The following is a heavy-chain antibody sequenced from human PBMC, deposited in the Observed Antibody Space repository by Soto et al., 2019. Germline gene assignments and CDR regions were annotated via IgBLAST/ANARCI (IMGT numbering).Heavy chain of an antibody. D-gene: IGHD5-12*01. CDR3: AASAPPATNYYYAMDV. V-gene: IGHV4-61*01. Sequence: SETLSLTCTDSGGSVSSGSFYWSWIRRPPGKGLEWIGYFYDSGSTNYNPSLRSRVTMSVDTSKNQFSLKLSSVTAADTAVYYCAASAPPATNYYYAMDVWGQGTTVTVSS. CDR1: GGSVSSGSFY. J-gene: IGHJ6*02. CDR2: FYDSGST.